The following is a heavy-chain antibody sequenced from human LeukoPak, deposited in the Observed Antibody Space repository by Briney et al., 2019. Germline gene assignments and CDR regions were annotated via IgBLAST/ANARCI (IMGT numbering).Heavy chain of an antibody. CDR3: ARHVYCSSTSCYAAFDI. CDR2: IDPSDSHT. V-gene: IGHV5-10-1*01. J-gene: IGHJ3*02. CDR1: GYRFTSYW. D-gene: IGHD2-2*01. Sequence: GESLRISCKGSGYRFTSYWISWVRQMPGKGLERMGRIDPSDSHTKYSPSFQGHVTISADKSISTAYLQWSSMKASDTAMYYCARHVYCSSTSCYAAFDIWGQGTMVTVSS.